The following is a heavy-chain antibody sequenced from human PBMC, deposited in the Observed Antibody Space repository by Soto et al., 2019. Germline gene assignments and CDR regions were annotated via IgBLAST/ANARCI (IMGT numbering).Heavy chain of an antibody. J-gene: IGHJ6*02. D-gene: IGHD2-21*02. CDR3: ARICGADCFYRYPYNMDV. CDR1: GDSVNSGTYY. Sequence: PSETLSLTCTVSGDSVNSGTYYWSWIRQHPGRGLEWIGYIYYSGSTYYNPSVEGRLTISVDTSKNQFSLKLTSVTAADTAIYYCARICGADCFYRYPYNMDVWGQGTTVTVSS. CDR2: IYYSGST. V-gene: IGHV4-31*03.